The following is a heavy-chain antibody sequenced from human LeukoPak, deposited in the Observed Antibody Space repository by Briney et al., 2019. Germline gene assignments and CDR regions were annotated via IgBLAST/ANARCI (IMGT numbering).Heavy chain of an antibody. J-gene: IGHJ4*02. V-gene: IGHV1-2*02. CDR2: INPNSGVT. D-gene: IGHD1-26*01. CDR1: GYRFRDYY. CDR3: ARGLADTSRTYSGSYYLFY. Sequence: ASVKVSCKASGYRFRDYYMHWVRQAPGQGLEWMGWINPNSGVTMYTQKFQGRVAITKDESTSTAYMELSSLRSEDTAVYYCARGLADTSRTYSGSYYLFYWGQGTLVTVSS.